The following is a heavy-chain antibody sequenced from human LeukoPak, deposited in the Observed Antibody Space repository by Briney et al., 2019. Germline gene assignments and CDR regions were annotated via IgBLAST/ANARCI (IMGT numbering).Heavy chain of an antibody. D-gene: IGHD6-13*01. J-gene: IGHJ4*02. CDR1: GFTFSSYG. CDR3: ARSIAAAGGFDY. V-gene: IGHV3-23*01. CDR2: ISSSGGST. Sequence: GGSLRLSCAASGFTFSSYGMSWVRQAPGKGLEWVSAISSSGGSTYYADSVKGRFTISRDNAKNSLYLQMNSLRAEDTAVYYCARSIAAAGGFDYWGQGTLVTVSS.